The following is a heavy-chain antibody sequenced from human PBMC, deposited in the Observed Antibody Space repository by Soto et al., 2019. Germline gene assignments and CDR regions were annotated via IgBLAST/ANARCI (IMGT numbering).Heavy chain of an antibody. CDR1: GYTFTSYG. D-gene: IGHD3-16*02. J-gene: IGHJ4*02. CDR2: ISAYNGNT. CDR3: ATAKDYYDYIWGSYRLDY. Sequence: ASVKVSCKASGYTFTSYGISWVRQAPGQGLEWMGWISAYNGNTNYAQKLQGRVTMTTDTSTSTAYMELRSLRSDDTAVYYCATAKDYYDYIWGSYRLDYWGQGTLVTSPQ. V-gene: IGHV1-18*01.